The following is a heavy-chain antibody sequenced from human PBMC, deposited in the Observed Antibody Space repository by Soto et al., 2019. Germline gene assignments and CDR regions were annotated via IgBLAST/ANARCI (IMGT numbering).Heavy chain of an antibody. J-gene: IGHJ4*02. CDR3: ARAVMVVAARWYTPHFDY. D-gene: IGHD2-15*01. V-gene: IGHV4-61*01. Sequence: PSETLSLTCTVSGGSVSSGSYYWSWIRQTPGKGLEWIGYIYYSGSTNYNPSLKSRVTISVDTSKNQFSLKLSSVTAADTAVYYCARAVMVVAARWYTPHFDYWGQGTLVTVLL. CDR1: GGSVSSGSYY. CDR2: IYYSGST.